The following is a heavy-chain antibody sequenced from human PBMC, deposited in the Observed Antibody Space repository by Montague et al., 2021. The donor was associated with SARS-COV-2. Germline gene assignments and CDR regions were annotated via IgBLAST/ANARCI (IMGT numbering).Heavy chain of an antibody. CDR3: ARDLLPPRTAIKTNFFGLDV. V-gene: IGHV4-59*01. CDR1: GGFISSSY. CDR2: NYHSGNT. J-gene: IGHJ6*02. D-gene: IGHD2-21*02. Sequence: SETLSLTCTVPGGFISSSYWSWIRQPPGKGLEWIGYNYHSGNTNYNPSLKSRVTISIDTSMNQFSLSLSFMTAADTAVYFCARDLLPPRTAIKTNFFGLDVWGQGTTVIVSS.